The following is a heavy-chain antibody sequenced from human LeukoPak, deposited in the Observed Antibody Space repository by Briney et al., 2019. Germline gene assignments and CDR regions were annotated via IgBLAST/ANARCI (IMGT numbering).Heavy chain of an antibody. CDR3: ARLPGGYNGYSAFDL. V-gene: IGHV5-51*01. CDR2: IFPGDSDT. Sequence: GESLKISCRVSGYSFTNHWIGWVRQMPGKGLECLGIIFPGDSDTRYSPSFQGLVTISADKSISTAYLQWSSLKASDTAMYYCARLPGGYNGYSAFDLWGQGTMVTVSA. CDR1: GYSFTNHW. D-gene: IGHD5-24*01. J-gene: IGHJ3*01.